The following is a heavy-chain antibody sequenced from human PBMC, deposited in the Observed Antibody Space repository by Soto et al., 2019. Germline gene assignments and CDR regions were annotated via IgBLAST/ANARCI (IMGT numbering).Heavy chain of an antibody. D-gene: IGHD6-19*01. CDR1: GYSISSGYY. J-gene: IGHJ3*02. CDR2: IYHSGST. V-gene: IGHV4-38-2*02. Sequence: SETLSLTCTVSGYSISSGYYWGWIRQPPGKGLEWIGSIYHSGSTYYNPSLKSRVTISVDTSKNQFSLKLSSVTAADTAVYYCARDPLRQWPHAFDIWGQGTMVTVSS. CDR3: ARDPLRQWPHAFDI.